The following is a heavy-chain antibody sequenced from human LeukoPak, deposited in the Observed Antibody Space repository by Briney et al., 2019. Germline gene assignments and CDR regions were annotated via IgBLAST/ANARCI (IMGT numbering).Heavy chain of an antibody. J-gene: IGHJ3*02. V-gene: IGHV5-51*01. D-gene: IGHD1-26*01. CDR2: IYPGDSDT. Sequence: ESLKISCKDSGYSFTSYWIGWVRQMPGKGLEWMGIIYPGDSDTRYSPSFQGQVTISADKSISTAYLQWSSLKAPDTAMYYCASPRGGSGSLIAFDIWGQGTMVTVSS. CDR1: GYSFTSYW. CDR3: ASPRGGSGSLIAFDI.